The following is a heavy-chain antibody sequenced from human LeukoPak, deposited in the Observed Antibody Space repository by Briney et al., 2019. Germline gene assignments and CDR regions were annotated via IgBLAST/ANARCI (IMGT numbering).Heavy chain of an antibody. CDR2: ISDTGNT. Sequence: GGSLRLSCAASGFTLSSYAMSWVRQPPGKGLEWVSAISDTGNTYHADSVQGRFTISRDSSKNTLFLQMNRLRPEDAAVYYCAKAPVTTCRGAFCYPFDYWGLGTLVTVSS. D-gene: IGHD2-15*01. V-gene: IGHV3-23*01. CDR1: GFTLSSYA. J-gene: IGHJ4*02. CDR3: AKAPVTTCRGAFCYPFDY.